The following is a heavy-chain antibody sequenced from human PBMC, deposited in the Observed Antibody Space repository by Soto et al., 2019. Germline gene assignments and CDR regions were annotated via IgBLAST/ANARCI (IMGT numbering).Heavy chain of an antibody. CDR3: SRDVRFCRSAVHAFDYYGMDV. CDR2: IFHSGST. D-gene: IGHD2-2*01. J-gene: IGHJ6*02. Sequence: QVQLQESGPGLVKPSGTLSLTCVGSGGSISSGNWWSWVRQAPGKGLEWIGEIFHSGSTTYNPTLRNRVAILVDKAKNPVALELSSVTAADTALYFCSRDVRFCRSAVHAFDYYGMDVWGQGTTVTVSS. CDR1: GGSISSGNW. V-gene: IGHV4-4*02.